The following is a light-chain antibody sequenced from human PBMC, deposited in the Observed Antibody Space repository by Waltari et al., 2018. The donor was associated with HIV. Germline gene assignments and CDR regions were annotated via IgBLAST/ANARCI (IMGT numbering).Light chain of an antibody. CDR3: CSCPRSGIRYV. Sequence: HSALPQPAPVSGSPGQSITNPSTGTSINVGSVDLVPWYQQHPGEAPKLIIYEVTKLPSGVSNRFSGSKSGNTASLTISGLQAEDEADYYCCSCPRSGIRYVFGTGTKVTVL. CDR1: SINVGSVDL. J-gene: IGLJ1*01. CDR2: EVT. V-gene: IGLV2-23*02.